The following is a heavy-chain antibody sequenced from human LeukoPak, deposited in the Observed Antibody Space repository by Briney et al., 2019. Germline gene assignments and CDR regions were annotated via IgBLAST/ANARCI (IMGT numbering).Heavy chain of an antibody. CDR2: INHSGST. D-gene: IGHD2-15*01. CDR1: GGSFSGYY. J-gene: IGHJ4*02. V-gene: IGHV4-34*01. Sequence: KSSETLSLTCAVYGGSFSGYYWSWIRQPPGKGLEWIGEINHSGSTNYNPSLKSRVTISVDTSKNQFSLKLSSVTAADAAVYYCARDCSGGTCYLGVVDYWGQGILVTVSS. CDR3: ARDCSGGTCYLGVVDY.